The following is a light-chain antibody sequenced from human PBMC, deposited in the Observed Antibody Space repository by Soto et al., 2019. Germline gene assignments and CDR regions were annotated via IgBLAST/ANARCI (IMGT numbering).Light chain of an antibody. V-gene: IGKV1-5*01. Sequence: DIQMTQSPSTLSASVGDRVTITCRASQSISSWLAWYQQKPGKAPKLLIYDASSLESGVPSRFSGSGSGTEFTLTISSLQPDDFATYYCQQYNSYSPFGQGTKVAIK. CDR3: QQYNSYSP. CDR2: DAS. J-gene: IGKJ1*01. CDR1: QSISSW.